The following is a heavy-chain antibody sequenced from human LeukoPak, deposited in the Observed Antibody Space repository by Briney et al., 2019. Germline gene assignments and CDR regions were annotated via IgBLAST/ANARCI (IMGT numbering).Heavy chain of an antibody. J-gene: IGHJ4*02. CDR1: GGSFSGYY. CDR3: ARVPHYYFGYGYFDT. D-gene: IGHD3/OR15-3a*01. Sequence: SETLSLTCVVNGGSFSGYYWSWIRQPPGEGLEWIGEIDQSGTTNYNPSLKSRVAISIDTSKKQFSLTLTSMTAADTAVYYCARVPHYYFGYGYFDTWGQGTLVTVSS. V-gene: IGHV4-34*01. CDR2: IDQSGTT.